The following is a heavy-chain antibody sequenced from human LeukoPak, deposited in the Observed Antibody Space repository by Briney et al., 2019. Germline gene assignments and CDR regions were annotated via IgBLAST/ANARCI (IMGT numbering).Heavy chain of an antibody. CDR2: IYYSGST. CDR3: ASHPITMIVAPDY. CDR1: GGSVSRGSYY. J-gene: IGHJ4*02. D-gene: IGHD3-22*01. V-gene: IGHV4-61*01. Sequence: SEPLTLTCTVSGGSVSRGSYYWSWIRQPPGKGLEWIVYIYYSGSTNYNPSLKSRVTISVDTTKNQFSLKLSSVTAADTAVYYCASHPITMIVAPDYWGQGTLVTVSS.